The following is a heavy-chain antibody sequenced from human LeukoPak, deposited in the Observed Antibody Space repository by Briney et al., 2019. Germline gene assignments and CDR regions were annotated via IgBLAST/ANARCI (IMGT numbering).Heavy chain of an antibody. CDR2: IKQDGSEK. V-gene: IGHV3-7*01. D-gene: IGHD2-21*02. CDR3: ARDCLAVTDSLYYYYGMDV. Sequence: GGSLRLSCEASGFTLRTYSMNWVRQAPGKGLEWVANIKQDGSEKYYVDSVKGRFTISRDNAKNSLYLQMNSLRAEDTAVYYCARDCLAVTDSLYYYYGMDVWGQGTTVTVSS. J-gene: IGHJ6*02. CDR1: GFTLRTYS.